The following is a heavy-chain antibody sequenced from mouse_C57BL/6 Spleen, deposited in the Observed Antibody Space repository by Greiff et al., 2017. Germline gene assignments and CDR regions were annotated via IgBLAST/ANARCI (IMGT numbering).Heavy chain of an antibody. CDR2: IRSKSSNYAT. CDR3: VRGIYYYGSSRDYYAMGY. D-gene: IGHD1-1*01. CDR1: GFTFNTYA. V-gene: IGHV10-3*01. J-gene: IGHJ4*01. Sequence: EVQVVESGGGLVQPKGSLKLSCAASGFTFNTYAMHWVRQAPGKGLEWVARIRSKSSNYATYYADSVKDRFTISRDDSQSMLYLQMNNRKTEDTEMYCCVRGIYYYGSSRDYYAMGYWGQGASVTVSA.